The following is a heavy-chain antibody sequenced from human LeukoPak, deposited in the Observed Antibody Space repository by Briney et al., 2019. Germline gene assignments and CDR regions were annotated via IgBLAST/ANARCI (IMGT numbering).Heavy chain of an antibody. J-gene: IGHJ4*02. CDR1: GYSFTNYW. CDR3: ARSLSSGWPGFGY. D-gene: IGHD6-19*01. Sequence: RGESLKISCKGSGYSFTNYWINWVRQMPGKGLEWMGKIDPSDSYTNYSPSFQGHVTISADKSISTAYLQWSSLKAPDTAMYYCARSLSSGWPGFGYWGQGALVTVSS. V-gene: IGHV5-10-1*01. CDR2: IDPSDSYT.